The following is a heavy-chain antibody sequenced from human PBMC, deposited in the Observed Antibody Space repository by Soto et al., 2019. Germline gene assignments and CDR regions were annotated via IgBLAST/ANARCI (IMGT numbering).Heavy chain of an antibody. V-gene: IGHV4-31*03. CDR2: IYYSGST. CDR1: GGSISSGGYY. D-gene: IGHD3-16*01. J-gene: IGHJ4*02. CDR3: AVRGSYGPHYFDY. Sequence: KPSETLSLTCTVSGGSISSGGYYWSWIRQHPGKGLEWIGYIYYSGSTYYNPSLKSRVTISVDTSKNQFSLKLSSVTAADTAVYYCAVRGSYGPHYFDYWGQGTLVTVSS.